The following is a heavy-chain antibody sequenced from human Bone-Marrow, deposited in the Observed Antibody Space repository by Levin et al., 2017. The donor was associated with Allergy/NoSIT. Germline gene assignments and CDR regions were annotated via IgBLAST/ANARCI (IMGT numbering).Heavy chain of an antibody. V-gene: IGHV4-39*01. CDR2: IYYSGST. D-gene: IGHD2-2*01. Sequence: SETLSLTCTVSGGSISSSSYYWGWIRQPPGKGLEWIGSIYYSGSTYYNPSLKSRVTISVDTSKNQFSLKLSSVTAADTAVYYCARRFVVVPAALPNWFDPWGQGTLVTVSS. CDR1: GGSISSSSYY. J-gene: IGHJ5*02. CDR3: ARRFVVVPAALPNWFDP.